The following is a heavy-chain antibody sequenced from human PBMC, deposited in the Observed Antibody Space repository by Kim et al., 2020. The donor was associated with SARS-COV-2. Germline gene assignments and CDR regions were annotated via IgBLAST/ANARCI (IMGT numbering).Heavy chain of an antibody. CDR2: IKTDGSAQ. Sequence: GGSLRLSCAASGFTFSTHWMNWIRQAPGKGLEWVANIKTDGSAQYYVDSVKGRFTISRDNAKNSLCLQMNSLRADDTAVYYCGRDMDVWGQGTTVTVSS. CDR3: GRDMDV. V-gene: IGHV3-7*01. CDR1: GFTFSTHW. J-gene: IGHJ6*02.